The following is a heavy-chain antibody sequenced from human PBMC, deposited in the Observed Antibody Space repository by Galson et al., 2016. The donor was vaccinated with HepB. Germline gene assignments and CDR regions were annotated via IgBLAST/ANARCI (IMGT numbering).Heavy chain of an antibody. CDR2: LSSNSSKA. CDR3: ALFGVDLRGGDF. D-gene: IGHD5-12*01. V-gene: IGHV1-18*01. CDR1: GNIFTTYG. J-gene: IGHJ4*02. Sequence: SVKVSCKVSGNIFTTYGITWVRQAPGQGLEWMGWLSSNSSKANYAQKLQGRVTMTTDTSTGTADMYLRSLISDDTAVYYCALFGVDLRGGDFWGQGTLVTVSS.